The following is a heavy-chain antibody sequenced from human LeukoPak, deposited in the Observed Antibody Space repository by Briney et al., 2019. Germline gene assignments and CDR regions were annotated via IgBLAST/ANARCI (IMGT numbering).Heavy chain of an antibody. V-gene: IGHV4-39*01. CDR1: GDSISSSSYY. CDR3: ARYWGPYDNSGAYFDN. CDR2: IHYTGST. J-gene: IGHJ4*02. D-gene: IGHD3-22*01. Sequence: SETLSLTCTVSGDSISSSSYYWVWLRQPPGKGLEWIATIHYTGSTYYNPSLKSRVTISVDTSKNQFSLKLSSETAADTAMYYCARYWGPYDNSGAYFDNWGQGTLVTVSS.